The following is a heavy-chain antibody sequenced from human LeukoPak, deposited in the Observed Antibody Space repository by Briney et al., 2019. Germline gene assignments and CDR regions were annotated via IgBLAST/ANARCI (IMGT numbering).Heavy chain of an antibody. CDR1: GFTFSSYA. D-gene: IGHD2-21*01. CDR2: ISDSGDRT. CDR3: ASRLIVGSSGSDY. V-gene: IGHV3-23*01. Sequence: GGSLRLSCAASGFTFSSYAMSWVRQAPGKGLEWVSGISDSGDRTQYADSVKGRFTISRDNSKNTLYLQMNSLRAEDTAVYYCASRLIVGSSGSDYWGQGTLVTVSS. J-gene: IGHJ4*02.